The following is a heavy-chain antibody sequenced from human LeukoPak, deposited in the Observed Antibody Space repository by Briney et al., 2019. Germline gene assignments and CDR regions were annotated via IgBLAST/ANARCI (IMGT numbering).Heavy chain of an antibody. CDR3: ARMYGKGPDY. V-gene: IGHV1-69*13. CDR1: GHTFTSYD. J-gene: IGHJ4*02. CDR2: IIPIFGTA. Sequence: SVKVSCKASGHTFTSYDINWVRQAPGQGLEWMGGIIPIFGTANYAQKFQGRVTITADESTSTAYMELSSLRSEDTAVYYCARMYGKGPDYWGQGTLVTVSS. D-gene: IGHD2-8*01.